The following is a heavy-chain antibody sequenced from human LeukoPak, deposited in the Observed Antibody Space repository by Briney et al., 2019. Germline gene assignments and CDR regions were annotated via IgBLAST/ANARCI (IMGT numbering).Heavy chain of an antibody. Sequence: GGSLRLSCAASGFTFSSYEMNWDRQAPGRGLEWVSYISSSGSTIYYADSVKGRFTISRDNAKNSLYLQMNSLRAEDTAVYYCARSQGYYDSSGYYIRWGQGTLVTVSS. J-gene: IGHJ4*02. CDR3: ARSQGYYDSSGYYIR. CDR2: ISSSGSTI. V-gene: IGHV3-48*03. D-gene: IGHD3-22*01. CDR1: GFTFSSYE.